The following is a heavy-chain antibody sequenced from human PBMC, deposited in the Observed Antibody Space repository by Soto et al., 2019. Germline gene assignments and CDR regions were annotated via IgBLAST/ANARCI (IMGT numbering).Heavy chain of an antibody. J-gene: IGHJ3*02. CDR2: IWYDGGNK. CDR3: ARDDIVVVPAAMGAFDI. D-gene: IGHD2-2*01. V-gene: IGHV3-33*01. CDR1: GFTFSSYG. Sequence: SLRLSCAASGFTFSSYGMHWVRQAPGKGLEWVAVIWYDGGNKYYADSVKGRFTISRDNSKNTLYLQMNSLRAEDTAVYYCARDDIVVVPAAMGAFDIWGQGTMATVSS.